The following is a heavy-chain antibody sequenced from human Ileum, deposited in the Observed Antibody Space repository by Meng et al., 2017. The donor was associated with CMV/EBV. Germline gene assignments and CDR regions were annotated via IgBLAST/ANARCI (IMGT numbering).Heavy chain of an antibody. CDR3: AREVVPGGYTYGYKRHADGRAG. D-gene: IGHD5-18*01. Sequence: SVKLSCQASGGTFSGSVISLVRQAPGQGLEWMGGINPVLGKANYAQKFQDRGTITTDKSTPTSYMELISLRLEDTAVYYSAREVVPGGYTYGYKRHADGRAGWGQGTTVTVSS. CDR1: GGTFSGSV. J-gene: IGHJ6*02. V-gene: IGHV1-69*10. CDR2: INPVLGKA.